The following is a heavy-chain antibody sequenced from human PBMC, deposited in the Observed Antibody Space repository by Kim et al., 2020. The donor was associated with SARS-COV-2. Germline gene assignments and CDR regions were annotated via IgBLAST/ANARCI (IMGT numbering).Heavy chain of an antibody. CDR2: ISYDGSNK. CDR3: AKVERSVVATTDYYYYGMDV. Sequence: GGSLRLSCAASGFTFSSYGMHWVRQAPGKGLEWVAVISYDGSNKYYADSVKGRFTISRDNSKNTLYLQMNSLRAEDTAVYYCAKVERSVVATTDYYYYGMDVWGQGTTVTVSS. V-gene: IGHV3-30*18. D-gene: IGHD5-12*01. CDR1: GFTFSSYG. J-gene: IGHJ6*02.